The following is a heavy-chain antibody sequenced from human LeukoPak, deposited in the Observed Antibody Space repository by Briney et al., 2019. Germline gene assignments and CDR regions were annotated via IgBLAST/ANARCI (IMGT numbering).Heavy chain of an antibody. D-gene: IGHD6-13*01. CDR1: GFTFSSYG. V-gene: IGHV3-33*01. Sequence: PGGSLRLSCAASGFTFSSYGMHWVRQAPGKGLEWVAVIWYDGSNKYYADSVKGRFTISRDNSKNTLYLQMNSLRAEDTAVYYCARDFLAAENWFDPWGQGTLVTVSS. CDR3: ARDFLAAENWFDP. J-gene: IGHJ5*02. CDR2: IWYDGSNK.